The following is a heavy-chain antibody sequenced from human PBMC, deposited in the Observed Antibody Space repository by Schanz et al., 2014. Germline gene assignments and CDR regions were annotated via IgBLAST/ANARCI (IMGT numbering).Heavy chain of an antibody. CDR1: TFTFDHYA. J-gene: IGHJ4*02. CDR3: ARGGPAYYFDD. V-gene: IGHV3-23*05. Sequence: EVQLLESGGGLVQPGGSLRLSCSASTFTFDHYAMTWVRQAPGKGLEWVAAVSSRSDEIKYADSVRGRFTISRDNSRRTMYLQIKSLRAEDTDEYFCARGGPAYYFDDWGQGTLVTVSS. CDR2: VSSRSDEI.